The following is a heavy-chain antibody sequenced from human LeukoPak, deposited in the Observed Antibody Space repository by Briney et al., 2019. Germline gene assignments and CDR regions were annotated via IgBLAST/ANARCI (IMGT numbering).Heavy chain of an antibody. CDR3: AREGLPYSGDH. D-gene: IGHD4-11*01. CDR1: GFSFSTYW. V-gene: IGHV3-7*01. J-gene: IGHJ4*02. CDR2: IKGDGSEI. Sequence: TGGSLRLSCAASGFSFSTYWMRWARQTAGRGLEWVANIKGDGSEINYVDSVKGRFTISRDNAKNSLSLQMNSLTADDTGVYYCAREGLPYSGDHWGQGTLVTVSS.